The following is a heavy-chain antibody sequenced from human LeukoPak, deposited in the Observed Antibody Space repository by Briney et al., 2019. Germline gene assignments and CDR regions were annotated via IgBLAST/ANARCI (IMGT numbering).Heavy chain of an antibody. D-gene: IGHD2-2*01. CDR3: ARQAPDIVVVPAPSSYYYYYYGMDV. V-gene: IGHV4-59*08. Sequence: SETLSLTCTVSGGSISSYYWSWIRRPPGKGLEWIGYIYYSGSTNYNPSLKSRVTISVDTSKNQFSLKLSSVTAADTAVYYCARQAPDIVVVPAPSSYYYYYYGMDVWGQGTTVTVSS. CDR1: GGSISSYY. CDR2: IYYSGST. J-gene: IGHJ6*02.